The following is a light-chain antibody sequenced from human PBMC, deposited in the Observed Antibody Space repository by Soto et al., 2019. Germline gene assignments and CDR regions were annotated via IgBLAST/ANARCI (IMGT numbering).Light chain of an antibody. CDR2: DAS. CDR3: QQHNNYRT. V-gene: IGKV3-11*01. CDR1: QSVSSY. J-gene: IGKJ4*01. Sequence: EIVLTQSPPTLSLSPGERSTLSCRASQSVSSYLAWYQQKPGQAPMLLIYDASNRATGIPARFSGSGSGTEFTLTISSLQPDDFAGYYCQQHNNYRTFGGGTKVDIK.